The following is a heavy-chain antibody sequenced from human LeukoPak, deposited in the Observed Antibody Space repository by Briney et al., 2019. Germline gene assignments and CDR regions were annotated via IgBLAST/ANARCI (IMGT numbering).Heavy chain of an antibody. V-gene: IGHV1-2*02. Sequence: ASVKVSCKASGYTFTDYYMHWVRQAPGQGLEWMGWINPDSGGTNYAQKFQGRVTMTRDTSISTAYLQWSSLKASDTAMYYCARHEGGSGRNWFDPWGQGTLVTVSS. CDR2: INPDSGGT. CDR1: GYTFTDYY. CDR3: ARHEGGSGRNWFDP. D-gene: IGHD3-10*01. J-gene: IGHJ5*02.